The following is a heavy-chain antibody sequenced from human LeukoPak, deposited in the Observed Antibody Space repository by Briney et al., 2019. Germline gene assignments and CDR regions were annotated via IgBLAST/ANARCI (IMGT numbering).Heavy chain of an antibody. D-gene: IGHD6-19*01. V-gene: IGHV3-53*01. CDR1: GFTFSSYS. CDR2: IYSGTST. J-gene: IGHJ4*02. CDR3: ARGRRAGRFDY. Sequence: GGSLRLSCAPSGFTFSSYSMNWVRQAPGKGLEWVSVIYSGTSTYYADSVKGRFTISRDNSKNTLYLQMNSLRAEDTAVYYCARGRRAGRFDYWGQGTLVTVSS.